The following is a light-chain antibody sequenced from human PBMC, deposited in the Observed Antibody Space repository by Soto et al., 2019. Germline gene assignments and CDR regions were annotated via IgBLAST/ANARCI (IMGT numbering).Light chain of an antibody. CDR3: QQYDSSPPRFT. V-gene: IGKV3-20*01. J-gene: IGKJ3*01. CDR2: GAS. CDR1: QSVSSNY. Sequence: EIVLTQSPGTLSLSPGDRATLTCRASQSVSSNYLAWYQQKSGQAPRLLIYGASSRATGIPDRFSGSGSGTDFTLTISRLEPEDFAVYHCQQYDSSPPRFTFGPGTKVDIK.